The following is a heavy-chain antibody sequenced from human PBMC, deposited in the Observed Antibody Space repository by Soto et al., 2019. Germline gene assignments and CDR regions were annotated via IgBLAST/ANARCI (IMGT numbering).Heavy chain of an antibody. CDR2: MNPNSGNT. Sequence: QVQLVQSGAEVKKPGASVKVSCKASGYTFTSYDINWVRQATGQGLEWMGWMNPNSGNTGYAQKFQGRVTMTRNTSISTAYMELSSLRSEDTAVYYCARGVLRYFDWLLQDYYYYYMDVWGKGTTVTVSS. D-gene: IGHD3-9*01. CDR3: ARGVLRYFDWLLQDYYYYYMDV. J-gene: IGHJ6*03. V-gene: IGHV1-8*01. CDR1: GYTFTSYD.